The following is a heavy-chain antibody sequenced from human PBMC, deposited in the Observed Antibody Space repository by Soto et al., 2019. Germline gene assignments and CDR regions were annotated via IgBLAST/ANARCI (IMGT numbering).Heavy chain of an antibody. CDR2: ISSNGGST. J-gene: IGHJ6*02. D-gene: IGHD6-13*01. CDR1: GFTFSSYA. V-gene: IGHV3-64D*06. CDR3: VKDLGRYSSSWYPYGMDV. Sequence: HPGGSLRLSCSASGFTFSSYAMHWVRQAPGKGLEYVSAISSNGGSTYYADSVKGRFTISRDNSKNTLYLQMSSLRAEDTAVYYCVKDLGRYSSSWYPYGMDVWGQGTTVTVSS.